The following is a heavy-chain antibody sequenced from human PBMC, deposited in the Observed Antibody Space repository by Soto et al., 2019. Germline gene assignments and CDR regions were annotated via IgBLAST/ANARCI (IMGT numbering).Heavy chain of an antibody. CDR3: ARVGISTSCPRWCYYGMDV. D-gene: IGHD2-2*01. J-gene: IGHJ6*02. Sequence: TMCDTCAVSCCTIGSGSYYWIWIRQPPGNGREWIGFISYSGSNYYSTSLKSRVTISVDTSKSQFSLNLSFVTAADTAVYYCARVGISTSCPRWCYYGMDVWGQGTTVTVSS. CDR2: ISYSGSN. CDR1: CCTIGSGSYY. V-gene: IGHV4-30-4*01.